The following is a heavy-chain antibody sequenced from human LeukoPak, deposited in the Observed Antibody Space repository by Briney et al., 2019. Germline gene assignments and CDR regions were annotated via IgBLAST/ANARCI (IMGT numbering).Heavy chain of an antibody. V-gene: IGHV4-39*07. CDR3: ARDVDYVWGSYRYSFDY. J-gene: IGHJ4*02. D-gene: IGHD3-16*02. CDR2: IYYSGST. Sequence: SETLSLTCTVSGGSISSSSYYWGWIRQPPGKGLEWIGSIYYSGSTYYNPSLKSRVTISVDTSKNQFSLKLSSVTAADTAVYYCARDVDYVWGSYRYSFDYWGQGTLVTVSS. CDR1: GGSISSSSYY.